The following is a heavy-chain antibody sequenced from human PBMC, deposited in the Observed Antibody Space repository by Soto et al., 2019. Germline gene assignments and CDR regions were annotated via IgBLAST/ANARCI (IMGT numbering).Heavy chain of an antibody. CDR2: ISYDGSNK. V-gene: IGHV3-30*18. D-gene: IGHD6-6*01. CDR3: AKSRGPLVPAFDY. CDR1: GFTFSSYG. Sequence: GGSLRLSCAASGFTFSSYGMHWVRQAPGKGPEWVAVISYDGSNKYYADSVKGRFTISRDNSKNTLYLQMNSLRAEDTAVYYCAKSRGPLVPAFDYWGQGTLVTVSS. J-gene: IGHJ4*02.